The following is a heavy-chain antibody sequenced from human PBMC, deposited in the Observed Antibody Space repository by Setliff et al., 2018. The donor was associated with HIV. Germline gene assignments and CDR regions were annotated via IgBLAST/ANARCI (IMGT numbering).Heavy chain of an antibody. CDR1: GGSIRSYY. Sequence: PSETLSLTCTVSGGSIRSYYWSWIRQSPGKGLEWIGYVFYNGDTAYNPSLKSRLTISVDTSKSQFSLKLTSVTAADTAVYYCARNDCGGGSCYGVDAFDIWGQGTMVTVSS. J-gene: IGHJ3*02. V-gene: IGHV4-59*08. D-gene: IGHD2-15*01. CDR3: ARNDCGGGSCYGVDAFDI. CDR2: VFYNGDT.